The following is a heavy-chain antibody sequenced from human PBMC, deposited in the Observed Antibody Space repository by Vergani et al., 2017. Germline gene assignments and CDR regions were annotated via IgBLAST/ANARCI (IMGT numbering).Heavy chain of an antibody. D-gene: IGHD3-10*01. J-gene: IGHJ6*02. Sequence: QVQLVESGGGVVQPGRSLRLSCAASGFTFSSYGMHWVRQAPGKGLEWVAVISYDGSNKYYADSVKGRFTISRDNSKNTLYLQMNSLRAEDTAVYYCARDDEIRFGELLSAYYYYGMDVWGQGTTVTVSS. CDR3: ARDDEIRFGELLSAYYYYGMDV. V-gene: IGHV3-30*03. CDR2: ISYDGSNK. CDR1: GFTFSSYG.